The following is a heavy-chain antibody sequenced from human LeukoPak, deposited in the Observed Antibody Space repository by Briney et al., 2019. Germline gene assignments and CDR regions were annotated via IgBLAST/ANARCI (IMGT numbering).Heavy chain of an antibody. CDR3: AAGAFFDY. CDR2: IRYDGSNK. D-gene: IGHD3-10*01. V-gene: IGHV3-30*02. Sequence: GGSLRLSCAASGFTFSSYSMHWVRQAPGKGLEWVAFIRYDGSNKYYTDSVKGRFTISRDNSKNTLYLQMNSLRAEDTAVYYCAAGAFFDYWGQGTLVTVSS. J-gene: IGHJ4*02. CDR1: GFTFSSYS.